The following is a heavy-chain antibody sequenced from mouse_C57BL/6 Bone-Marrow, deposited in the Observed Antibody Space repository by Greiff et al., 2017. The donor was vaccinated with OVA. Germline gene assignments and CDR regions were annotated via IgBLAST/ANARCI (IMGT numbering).Heavy chain of an antibody. V-gene: IGHV1-52*01. Sequence: VQLQQPGAELVRPGSSVKLSCKASGYTFTSYWMHWVKQRPIQGLEWIGNIDPSDSETHYNQKFKDKATLTVDKSSSTAYMQLSSLTSEDSAVYYCARWGYYYGSRVWYFDVWGTGTTVTVSS. D-gene: IGHD1-1*01. CDR3: ARWGYYYGSRVWYFDV. J-gene: IGHJ1*03. CDR2: IDPSDSET. CDR1: GYTFTSYW.